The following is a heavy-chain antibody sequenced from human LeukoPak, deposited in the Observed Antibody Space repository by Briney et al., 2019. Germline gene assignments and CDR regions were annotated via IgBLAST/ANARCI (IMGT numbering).Heavy chain of an antibody. CDR1: GYSISSGYY. J-gene: IGHJ5*02. V-gene: IGHV4-38-2*02. D-gene: IGHD2-15*01. CDR3: ARDSGTIPSGGSDNWFDP. Sequence: SETLSLTCAVSGYSISSGYYWGWIRQPPGKGLEWIGSIYHSGSTYYNPSLKSRATISVDTSKNQFSLKLSSVTAADTAVYYCARDSGTIPSGGSDNWFDPWGQGTLVTVSS. CDR2: IYHSGST.